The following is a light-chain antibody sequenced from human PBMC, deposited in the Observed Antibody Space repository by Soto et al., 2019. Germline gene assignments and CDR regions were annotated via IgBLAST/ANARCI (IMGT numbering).Light chain of an antibody. V-gene: IGLV2-14*01. CDR2: DVS. J-gene: IGLJ2*01. CDR1: SSDVGGYDY. CDR3: ATYTTSGTQV. Sequence: QSALTQPRSVSGSPGQSVTLSCTGTSSDVGGYDYVSWYQKYPGKAPKLMISDVSIRPSGVSPRFSASKSGNTASLTVSGLQAEDEADYYCATYTTSGTQVFGGGTKLTVL.